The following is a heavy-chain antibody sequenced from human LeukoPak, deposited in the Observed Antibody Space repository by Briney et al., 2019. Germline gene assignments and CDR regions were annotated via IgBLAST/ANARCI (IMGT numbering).Heavy chain of an antibody. CDR1: GGSISSGGYS. V-gene: IGHV4-31*11. Sequence: SETLSLTCAVSGGSISSGGYSWSWIRQHPGKGLGWIGYIYYSGSSYYNPSLKSRVTISVDTSKNQFSLKLSSVTAADTAVYYCARGENYYDSSGSTVWFDPWGQGTLVTVSS. CDR3: ARGENYYDSSGSTVWFDP. J-gene: IGHJ5*02. CDR2: IYYSGSS. D-gene: IGHD3-22*01.